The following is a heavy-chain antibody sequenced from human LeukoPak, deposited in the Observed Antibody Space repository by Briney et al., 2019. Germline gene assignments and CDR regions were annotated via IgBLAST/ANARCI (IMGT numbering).Heavy chain of an antibody. CDR1: GFTVSSNY. Sequence: PGGSLRLSCAASGFTVSSNYMGWVRQAPGKGLEWVSVIYSGGSTYYADSVKGRFTISRDNSKNTLYLQMNSLRAEDTAVYYCARDSTYDFWSGYFDYWGQGTLVTVSS. D-gene: IGHD3-3*01. CDR2: IYSGGST. V-gene: IGHV3-53*01. J-gene: IGHJ4*02. CDR3: ARDSTYDFWSGYFDY.